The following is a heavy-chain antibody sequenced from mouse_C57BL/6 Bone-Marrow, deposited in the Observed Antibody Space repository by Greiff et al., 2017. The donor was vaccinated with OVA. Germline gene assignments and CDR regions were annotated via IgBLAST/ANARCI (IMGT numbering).Heavy chain of an antibody. V-gene: IGHV1-74*01. CDR1: GYTFTSYW. CDR3: AIEVLLRYCYAMDY. CDR2: IHPSDSDT. J-gene: IGHJ4*01. Sequence: VQLQQPGAELVKPGASVKVSCKASGYTFTSYWMHWVKQRPGQGLEWIGRIHPSDSDTNYNQKFKGKATLTVDKSSSTAYMQLSSLTSEDSAVYYCAIEVLLRYCYAMDYWGQGTSVTVSS. D-gene: IGHD1-1*01.